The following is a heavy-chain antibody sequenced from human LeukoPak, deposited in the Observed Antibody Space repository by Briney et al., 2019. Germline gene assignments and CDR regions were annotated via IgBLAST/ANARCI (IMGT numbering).Heavy chain of an antibody. D-gene: IGHD6-6*01. CDR3: ATIKGQLVQYNYYGMDV. CDR1: GYTFTSYY. V-gene: IGHV1-46*01. CDR2: INPSGGST. Sequence: ASVKVSCKASGYTFTSYYMHWVRQAPGQGLEWMGIINPSGGSTSYAQKFQGRVTMTRDTSTSTVYMELSSLRSEDTAVYYCATIKGQLVQYNYYGMDVWGQGTTVTVSS. J-gene: IGHJ6*02.